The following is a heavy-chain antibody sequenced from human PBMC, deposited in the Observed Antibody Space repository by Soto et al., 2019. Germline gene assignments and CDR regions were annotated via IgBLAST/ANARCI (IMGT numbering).Heavy chain of an antibody. D-gene: IGHD3-3*01. CDR2: IWYDGSNK. CDR1: GFTFSSYG. J-gene: IGHJ6*02. CDR3: ARGSRFWSGYHYYYYGMDV. V-gene: IGHV3-33*01. Sequence: AASGFTFSSYGMHWVRQAPGKGLEWVAVIWYDGSNKYYADSVKGRFTISRDNSKNTLYLQMNSLRAEDTAVFYCARGSRFWSGYHYYYYGMDVWGQGTTVTVSS.